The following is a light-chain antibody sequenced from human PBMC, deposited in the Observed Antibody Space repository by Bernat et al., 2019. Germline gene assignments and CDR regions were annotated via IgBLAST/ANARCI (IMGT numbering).Light chain of an antibody. Sequence: DVVMTQSPLSLPVTLGQPASISCRSSQSLVYSDGNTYLNWFQQRPGQSPRRLIYKVSNRDSGVPDRFSGSGSGTDFTLKISRVEAEDVGVYYCMQGTHSMYTLGQETKLEIK. V-gene: IGKV2-30*01. CDR1: QSLVYSDGNTY. CDR2: KVS. CDR3: MQGTHSMYT. J-gene: IGKJ2*01.